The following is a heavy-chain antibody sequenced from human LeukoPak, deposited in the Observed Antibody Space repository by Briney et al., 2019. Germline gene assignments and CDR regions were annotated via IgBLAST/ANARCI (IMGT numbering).Heavy chain of an antibody. CDR2: IYYSGST. Sequence: TPSETLSLTCTVSGGSISSSSYYWGWIRQPPGKGLEWIGSIYYSGSTYYNPSLKSRVTISVDTSKNQFSLKLSSVTAADTALYYCAREFTEYYYDSSKASYWGQGTLVTVSS. CDR3: AREFTEYYYDSSKASY. D-gene: IGHD3-22*01. V-gene: IGHV4-39*02. CDR1: GGSISSSSYY. J-gene: IGHJ4*02.